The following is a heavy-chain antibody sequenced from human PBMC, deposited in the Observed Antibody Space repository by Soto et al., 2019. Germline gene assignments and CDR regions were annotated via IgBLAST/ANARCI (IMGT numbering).Heavy chain of an antibody. D-gene: IGHD6-13*01. CDR3: TRDASRDSSARGWFDP. J-gene: IGHJ5*02. CDR1: GFTFRSFT. Sequence: GGSLRLSCAASGFTFRSFTMDWVRQAPGKGLEWVSTISSDSAYIYYTDALRGRFTISRDNAKNSLHLQMNSLRAEDTAVYYCTRDASRDSSARGWFDPWGPGTLVTVFS. CDR2: ISSDSAYI. V-gene: IGHV3-21*01.